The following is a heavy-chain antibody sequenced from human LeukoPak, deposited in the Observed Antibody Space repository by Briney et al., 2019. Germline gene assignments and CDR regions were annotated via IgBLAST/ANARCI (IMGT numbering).Heavy chain of an antibody. Sequence: GVSLRLSCAASGFTFSSYTMNWVRQAPGKGLEWVSSISSSSSYIFYADSVKGRFTISRDNAKNSVFLQMNSLRAEDTAVYYCARAYRSGENDAFDIWGQGTMVTVSS. J-gene: IGHJ3*02. CDR3: ARAYRSGENDAFDI. CDR2: ISSSSSYI. D-gene: IGHD2-15*01. V-gene: IGHV3-21*01. CDR1: GFTFSSYT.